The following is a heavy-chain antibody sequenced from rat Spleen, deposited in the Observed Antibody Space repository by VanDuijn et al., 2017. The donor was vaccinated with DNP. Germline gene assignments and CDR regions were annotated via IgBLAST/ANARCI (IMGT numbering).Heavy chain of an antibody. CDR1: GFTLTDYF. CDR2: ISYDGTVT. D-gene: IGHD1-5*01. V-gene: IGHV5-7*01. J-gene: IGHJ3*01. Sequence: EVQLVESGGGLVQPGRSLKISCEVSGFTLTDYFMAWVRRAPKKGLEWVATISYDGTVTYYRDSVKGRFTISRDNAKSTLYLQMDSLRSDDTATYYCAAEGGTTMRFAYWGQGTLVTVSS. CDR3: AAEGGTTMRFAY.